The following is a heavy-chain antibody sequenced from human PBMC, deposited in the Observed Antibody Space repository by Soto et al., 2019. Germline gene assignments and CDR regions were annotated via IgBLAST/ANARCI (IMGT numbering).Heavy chain of an antibody. Sequence: GGSLRLSCAASGFTFSDYYMSWIRQAPGKGLEWLSYISSSGNTIYYADSVKGRFTISRDNAKNSLFLQMNSLRAEDTAVYYCARDQKLSSHDPWESFDYWGQGTLVTVSS. J-gene: IGHJ4*02. D-gene: IGHD1-26*01. CDR1: GFTFSDYY. V-gene: IGHV3-11*01. CDR2: ISSSGNTI. CDR3: ARDQKLSSHDPWESFDY.